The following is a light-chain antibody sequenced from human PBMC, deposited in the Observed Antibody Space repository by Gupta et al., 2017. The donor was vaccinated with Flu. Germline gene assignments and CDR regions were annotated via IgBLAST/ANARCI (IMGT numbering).Light chain of an antibody. Sequence: IQMTQSPSSLSASVGDRVTITCRASQSISRYLNWYQQKPRKAPKLLIYAASSLQRGGPSRFSVSGGGTDTNFTITSRQPEDVESYDCQQKHRNRPLWTFGQGTKVEIK. J-gene: IGKJ1*01. CDR1: QSISRY. V-gene: IGKV1-39*01. CDR2: AAS. CDR3: QQKHRNRPLWT.